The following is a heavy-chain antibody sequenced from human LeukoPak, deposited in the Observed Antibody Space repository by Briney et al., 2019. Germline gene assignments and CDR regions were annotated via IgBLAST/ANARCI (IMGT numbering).Heavy chain of an antibody. CDR3: AKDMRPIVGVPAATRPDY. Sequence: PGGSLRLSCAASGFTFSSYGMHWVRQAPGKGLEWVAFIRYDGSNKYYADSVKGRFTISRDNSKNTLYLQMNSLRAEDTAVYYCAKDMRPIVGVPAATRPDYWGQGTLATASS. D-gene: IGHD2-2*01. V-gene: IGHV3-30*02. CDR2: IRYDGSNK. J-gene: IGHJ4*02. CDR1: GFTFSSYG.